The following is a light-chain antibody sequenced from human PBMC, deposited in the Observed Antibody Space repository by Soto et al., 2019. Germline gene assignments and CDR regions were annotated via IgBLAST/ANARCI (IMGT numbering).Light chain of an antibody. CDR3: QQYNDFSLT. J-gene: IGKJ4*01. Sequence: DIQMTQSPSTLSGSVGDRVTITCRASQTISSWLAWYQQKPGKAPKLLIYKASTLKSGVPSRFSGSGSGTEFTLTISSLQPDDFATYYCQQYNDFSLTFGGGTKVEIK. CDR2: KAS. CDR1: QTISSW. V-gene: IGKV1-5*03.